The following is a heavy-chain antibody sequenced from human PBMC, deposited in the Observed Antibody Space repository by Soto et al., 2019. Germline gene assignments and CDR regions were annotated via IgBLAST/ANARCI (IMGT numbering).Heavy chain of an antibody. CDR2: IIPIFGTA. CDR3: ARDTGYSAELYYYYGMDV. J-gene: IGHJ6*02. V-gene: IGHV1-69*13. CDR1: GGTFSSYA. Sequence: SVKVSCKASGGTFSSYAISWVRQAPGQGLEWMGGIIPIFGTANYAQKFQGRVTITADESTSTAYMELSSLRSEDTAVYYCARDTGYSAELYYYYGMDVWGQGTTVTVSS. D-gene: IGHD5-12*01.